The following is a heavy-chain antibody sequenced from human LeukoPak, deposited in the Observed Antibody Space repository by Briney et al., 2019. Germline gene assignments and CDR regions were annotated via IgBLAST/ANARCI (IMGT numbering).Heavy chain of an antibody. Sequence: PGGSLRLSCVASGFTFSSYSMNWVRQAPGKGLEWVSYISSSSSTIYYADSVKGRFTISRDNAKNSLYLQMNSLRVEDTAVYYCASRSFGTDYWGQGTLVTVSS. CDR2: ISSSSSTI. V-gene: IGHV3-48*04. CDR1: GFTFSSYS. D-gene: IGHD3-16*01. CDR3: ASRSFGTDY. J-gene: IGHJ4*02.